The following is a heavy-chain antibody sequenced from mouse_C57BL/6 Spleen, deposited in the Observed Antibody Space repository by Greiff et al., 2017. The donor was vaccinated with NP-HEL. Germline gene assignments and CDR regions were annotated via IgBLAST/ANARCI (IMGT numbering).Heavy chain of an antibody. CDR1: GYAFSSSW. CDR3: ANYYGSPYAMDY. V-gene: IGHV1-82*01. CDR2: IYPGDGDT. D-gene: IGHD1-1*01. Sequence: QVQLKQSGPELVKPGASVKISCKASGYAFSSSWMNWVKQRPGKGLEWIGRIYPGDGDTNYNGKFKGKATLTADKSSSTAYMQLSILTSEDSAVYCCANYYGSPYAMDYCGQASSVTVSS. J-gene: IGHJ4*01.